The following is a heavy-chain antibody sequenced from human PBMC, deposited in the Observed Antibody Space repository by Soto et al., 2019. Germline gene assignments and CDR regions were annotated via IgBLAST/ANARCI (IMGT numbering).Heavy chain of an antibody. J-gene: IGHJ2*01. V-gene: IGHV2-5*02. D-gene: IGHD1-26*01. CDR2: IYWDDDK. CDR3: AHRGGGIVDWYFGL. CDR1: GFSLGTYGVG. Sequence: QITLNESGPTLVKPTQTLTLTCTFSGFSLGTYGVGVGWIRQPPGKALEWLALIYWDDDKRYSPSLKSRLTSTAAASKGPVLPTRTNMDPVDTATYYCAHRGGGIVDWYFGLWGSGTPVIVSS.